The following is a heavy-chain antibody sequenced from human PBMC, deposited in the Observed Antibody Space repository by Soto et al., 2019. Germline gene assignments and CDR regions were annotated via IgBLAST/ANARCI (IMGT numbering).Heavy chain of an antibody. CDR1: GYSISSSNW. Sequence: QVQLQESGPGLVKPSDTLSLTCAVSGYSISSSNWWGWIRQPPGKGLEWIGYICYSGSTYYNPSLKSRVTMSVDTSKNQFSLKLSSVTAVDTAVYYCARKQYYYDSSGYFDLWGRGTLVTVSS. D-gene: IGHD3-22*01. V-gene: IGHV4-28*01. J-gene: IGHJ2*01. CDR3: ARKQYYYDSSGYFDL. CDR2: ICYSGST.